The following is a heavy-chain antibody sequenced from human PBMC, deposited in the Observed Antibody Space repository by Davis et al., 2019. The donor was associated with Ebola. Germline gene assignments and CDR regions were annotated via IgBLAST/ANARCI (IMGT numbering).Heavy chain of an antibody. CDR1: GFSVSRKY. CDR2: LYTGGAT. V-gene: IGHV3-53*01. D-gene: IGHD4-17*01. Sequence: PGGSLRLSCAVSGFSVSRKYMTWVRQAPGKGLEWVSTLYTGGATYYTDSVKGRFIISRDNSKNTLHLQMNSLRGGDTAVYYCVREHDYGDYVGYFDLWGRGTLVTVSS. J-gene: IGHJ2*01. CDR3: VREHDYGDYVGYFDL.